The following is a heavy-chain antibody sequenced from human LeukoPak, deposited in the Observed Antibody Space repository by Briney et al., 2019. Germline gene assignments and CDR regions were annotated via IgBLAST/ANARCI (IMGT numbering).Heavy chain of an antibody. CDR3: ARRVLADSSLGGAFDI. V-gene: IGHV5-51*01. D-gene: IGHD3-22*01. J-gene: IGHJ3*02. Sequence: GESLKISCKGSGYSFTSYWIGWVRQMPGKGLEWMGIIYPGDSDTRYSPSFQGQVTISADKSISTAYLQWSSLKASDTAMYYCARRVLADSSLGGAFDIWGQGTMVTVSS. CDR1: GYSFTSYW. CDR2: IYPGDSDT.